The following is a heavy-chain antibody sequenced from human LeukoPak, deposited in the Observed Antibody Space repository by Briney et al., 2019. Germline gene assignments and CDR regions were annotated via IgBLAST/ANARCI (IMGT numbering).Heavy chain of an antibody. CDR1: GFTFSSYW. CDR2: INQHGNEK. Sequence: PGGSLRLSCATSGFTFSSYWMSWVRQAPGKGLEWVANINQHGNEKYYVDSVKGRFTISRDNAKNSLYLQMNSLRARDTAVYYRAKDARPNYYNSGSGIWGQGTLVTVSS. CDR3: AKDARPNYYNSGSGI. J-gene: IGHJ4*02. V-gene: IGHV3-7*01. D-gene: IGHD3-10*01.